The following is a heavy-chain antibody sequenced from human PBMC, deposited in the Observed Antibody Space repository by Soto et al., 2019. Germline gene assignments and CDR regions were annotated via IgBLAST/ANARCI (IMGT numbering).Heavy chain of an antibody. CDR1: GFTLSSYA. V-gene: IGHV3-23*01. Sequence: GGSLRLSCAGSGFTLSSYAMTWVRQVPGKGLEWVSAMSGSGGNTYYADSVKGRFTISGDNSKNTLYLQMNSLRAEDTAVFYCAAYYYGSGSLEYWRQGTLVTVSS. CDR3: AAYYYGSGSLEY. J-gene: IGHJ4*02. D-gene: IGHD3-10*01. CDR2: MSGSGGNT.